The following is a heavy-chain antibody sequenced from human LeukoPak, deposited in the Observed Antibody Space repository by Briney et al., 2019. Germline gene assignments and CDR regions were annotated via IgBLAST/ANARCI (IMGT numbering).Heavy chain of an antibody. CDR1: GFTFSSYS. V-gene: IGHV3-48*01. CDR3: ARVPRYSSSWLYFDY. Sequence: GGSLRLSCAASGFTFSSYSMNWVRQAPGKGLEWVSYISSSSSTIYYADSVKGRFTISRDNAKNSLYLQMNSLRAEDTAVYYCARVPRYSSSWLYFDYWGQGTLVTVSS. D-gene: IGHD6-13*01. J-gene: IGHJ4*02. CDR2: ISSSSSTI.